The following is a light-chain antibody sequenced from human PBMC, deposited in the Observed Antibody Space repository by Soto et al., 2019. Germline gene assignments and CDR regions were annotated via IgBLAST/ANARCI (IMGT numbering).Light chain of an antibody. CDR2: AAS. CDR3: QQLNSYPFT. V-gene: IGKV1-9*01. CDR1: QGISSY. J-gene: IGKJ3*01. Sequence: DIQLTQSPSFMSASVGDRVTITCRASQGISSYLAWYQQKPGKAPKLLIYAASTLQSGVPSRFSGSGSGTEFTLTISSLQPEDFATYSCQQLNSYPFTFVPGTKVDI.